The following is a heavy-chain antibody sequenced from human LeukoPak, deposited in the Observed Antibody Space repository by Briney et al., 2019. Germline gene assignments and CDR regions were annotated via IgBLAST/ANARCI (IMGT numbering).Heavy chain of an antibody. J-gene: IGHJ6*03. D-gene: IGHD6-13*01. CDR2: IRSKANSYAT. V-gene: IGHV3-73*01. Sequence: HPGGSLRLSCAASGFTFSGSAMHWVRQASGKGLEWVGRIRSKANSYATAYAASVKGRFTISRDNSKNTLYLQMNSLRAEDTAVYYCAKGGGSSWSNYYYYMDVRGKGTTVTISS. CDR1: GFTFSGSA. CDR3: AKGGGSSWSNYYYYMDV.